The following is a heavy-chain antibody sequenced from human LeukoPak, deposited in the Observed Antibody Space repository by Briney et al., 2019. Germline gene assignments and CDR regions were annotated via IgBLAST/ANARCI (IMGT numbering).Heavy chain of an antibody. CDR2: INPNTGGT. D-gene: IGHD5-24*01. V-gene: IGHV1-2*02. CDR3: ARSIIYAVNWFDP. CDR1: GYTFTSYG. Sequence: GASVKVSCKASGYTFTSYGISWVRQAPGQGLEWMGWINPNTGGTNYAQKFQGRVTMTRDTSISTTYMELSRLRSDDTAVYYCARSIIYAVNWFDPWGQGTLVTVSS. J-gene: IGHJ5*02.